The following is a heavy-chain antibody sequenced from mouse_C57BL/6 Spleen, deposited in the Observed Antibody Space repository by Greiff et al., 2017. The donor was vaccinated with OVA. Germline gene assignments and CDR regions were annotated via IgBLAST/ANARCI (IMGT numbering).Heavy chain of an antibody. CDR2: IYPGDGDT. CDR3: ARALFAGVVATNYFDY. V-gene: IGHV1-80*01. CDR1: GYAFSSYW. D-gene: IGHD1-1*01. J-gene: IGHJ2*01. Sequence: QVQLQQSGAELVKPGASVKISCKASGYAFSSYWMNWVKQRPGKGLEWIGQIYPGDGDTNYNGKFKGKATLTADKSSSTAYMQLSSLTSEDSAVYFCARALFAGVVATNYFDYWGQGTTLTVSS.